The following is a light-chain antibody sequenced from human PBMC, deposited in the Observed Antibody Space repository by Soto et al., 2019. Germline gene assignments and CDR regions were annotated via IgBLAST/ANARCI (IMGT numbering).Light chain of an antibody. J-gene: IGKJ4*01. CDR2: DAS. V-gene: IGKV1-5*01. CDR1: QSISNW. CDR3: QQYNSFPLT. Sequence: DTQMTQSPSTLSASVGDRVTITCRASQSISNWLAWYQQKPGKAPKLLIYDASSLEGGVPSRFSGSGSGTEFTLTISSLQPDDFATYYCQQYNSFPLTFGGGTKVDIK.